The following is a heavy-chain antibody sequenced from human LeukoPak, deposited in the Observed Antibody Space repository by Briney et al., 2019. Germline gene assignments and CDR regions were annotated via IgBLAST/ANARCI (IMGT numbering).Heavy chain of an antibody. CDR1: GFTFSTFG. V-gene: IGHV3-30*18. Sequence: GGSLRLSCAASGFTFSTFGIPWVRQAPGKGLEWVAAISPDGNSEYYADSVKGRFTISRDNSKNMIYLQMNSLRGEDSAVYYCAKVNNYDDYWGQGTLVTVSS. D-gene: IGHD1/OR15-1a*01. CDR2: ISPDGNSE. CDR3: AKVNNYDDY. J-gene: IGHJ4*02.